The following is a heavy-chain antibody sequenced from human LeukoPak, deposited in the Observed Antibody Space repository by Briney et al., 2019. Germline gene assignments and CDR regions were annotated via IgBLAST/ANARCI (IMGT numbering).Heavy chain of an antibody. CDR1: GGSLRDHY. D-gene: IGHD2-15*01. CDR2: INDSGNT. J-gene: IGHJ4*02. V-gene: IGHV4-34*01. Sequence: RASETLSLTCAVSGGSLRDHYWSWIRQVPGKGLEWIGEINDSGNTNYNPSLEGRVTLSVDPSKSQFSLKMRSVTAADTSIYYCARPYCSRGSCYRDFDYWGQGTLVTVSS. CDR3: ARPYCSRGSCYRDFDY.